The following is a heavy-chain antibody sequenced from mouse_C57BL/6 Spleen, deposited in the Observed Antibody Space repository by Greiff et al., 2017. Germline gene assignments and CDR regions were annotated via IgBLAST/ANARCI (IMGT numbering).Heavy chain of an antibody. Sequence: DVHLVESGGGLVKPGGSLKLSCAASGFTFSSYAMSWVRQTPEKRLEWVATISDGGSYTYYPDNVKGRFTISRDNAKNNLYLQMSHLKSEDTAMYYCARENYYEYAMDYWGQGTSVTVSS. D-gene: IGHD1-1*01. J-gene: IGHJ4*01. CDR3: ARENYYEYAMDY. CDR1: GFTFSSYA. V-gene: IGHV5-4*01. CDR2: ISDGGSYT.